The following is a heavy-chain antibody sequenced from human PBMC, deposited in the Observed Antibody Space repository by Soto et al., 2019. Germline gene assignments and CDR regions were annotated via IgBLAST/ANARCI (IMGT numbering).Heavy chain of an antibody. V-gene: IGHV3-23*01. CDR2: ISGSSGST. CDR1: GFTFSSYA. D-gene: IGHD7-27*01. J-gene: IGHJ6*03. CDR3: AKGAWDFYYSYMAV. Sequence: EVQLLESGGGLVQPGGSLRLSCAASGFTFSSYAMSWVRQAPGKGLEWVSAISGSSGSTYYADSVKGRFTLFRDSSKNTLYLQMNSLRAEDTAIYYCAKGAWDFYYSYMAVWGKGTTVTVSS.